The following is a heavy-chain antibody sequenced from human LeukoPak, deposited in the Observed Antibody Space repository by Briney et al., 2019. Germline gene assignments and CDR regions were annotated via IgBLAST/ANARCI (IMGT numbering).Heavy chain of an antibody. D-gene: IGHD6-19*01. J-gene: IGHJ4*02. Sequence: GGSLRLSCAASGFAFSDYYMSWIRQAPGKGLEWVSYISSSGSTIYYADSVKGRFTISRDNAKNSLYLQMNSLRAEDTAVYYCAISSGWSPFDYWGQGTLVTVSS. V-gene: IGHV3-11*01. CDR3: AISSGWSPFDY. CDR1: GFAFSDYY. CDR2: ISSSGSTI.